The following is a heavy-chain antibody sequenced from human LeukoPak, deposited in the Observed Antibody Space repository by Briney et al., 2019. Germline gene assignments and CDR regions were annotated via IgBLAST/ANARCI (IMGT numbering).Heavy chain of an antibody. CDR2: IKQDGSEK. V-gene: IGHV3-7*03. J-gene: IGHJ4*02. CDR3: ARGNSSTTGPHFDF. CDR1: GFIFSTYW. Sequence: GGPLRLSCAASGFIFSTYWMNWVRQAPGKGLEWVANIKQDGSEKYYVESVKGRFTISRDNAKNSLYLQMNSLRAEDTAVYYCARGNSSTTGPHFDFWGQGTLVTVSS. D-gene: IGHD2-2*01.